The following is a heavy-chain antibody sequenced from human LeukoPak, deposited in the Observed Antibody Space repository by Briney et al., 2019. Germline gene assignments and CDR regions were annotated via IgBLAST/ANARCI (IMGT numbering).Heavy chain of an antibody. J-gene: IGHJ5*02. Sequence: SQTLSLTCTVSGGSISSGDYYWSWIRQPPGKGLEWIAYMYYSGSTYYNPSLKSRLTMSADTSKNQLFLKLSSVTAADTAVYYCARSYYYDIRIDPWGQGSLVTVSS. CDR1: GGSISSGDYY. V-gene: IGHV4-30-4*01. CDR2: MYYSGST. CDR3: ARSYYYDIRIDP. D-gene: IGHD3-22*01.